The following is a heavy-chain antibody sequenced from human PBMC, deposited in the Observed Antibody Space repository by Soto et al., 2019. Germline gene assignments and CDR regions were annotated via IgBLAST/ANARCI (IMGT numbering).Heavy chain of an antibody. D-gene: IGHD2-15*01. Sequence: GGSLRLSCAASGFTFSSYWMHWVRQAPGKGLVWVSRINSDGSSTSYADSVKGRFTISRDNAKNTLYLQMNSLRAEDTAVYYCARGRNPYCSGGSCSPDYWGQGTLVTVSS. CDR2: INSDGSST. J-gene: IGHJ4*02. CDR1: GFTFSSYW. V-gene: IGHV3-74*01. CDR3: ARGRNPYCSGGSCSPDY.